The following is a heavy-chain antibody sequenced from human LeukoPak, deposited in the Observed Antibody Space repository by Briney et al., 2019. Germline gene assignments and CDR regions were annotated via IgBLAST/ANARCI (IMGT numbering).Heavy chain of an antibody. CDR2: ISSNGGST. Sequence: GGSLRLSCAASGFTFSSYAMHWVRQAPGKGLEYVSAISSNGGSTYYANSVKGRFTISRDNSKNTLYLQMGSLRAEDMAVYYCARDYDFWSGYYPGYYHYGMDVWGQGTTVTVSS. D-gene: IGHD3-3*01. V-gene: IGHV3-64*01. CDR3: ARDYDFWSGYYPGYYHYGMDV. CDR1: GFTFSSYA. J-gene: IGHJ6*02.